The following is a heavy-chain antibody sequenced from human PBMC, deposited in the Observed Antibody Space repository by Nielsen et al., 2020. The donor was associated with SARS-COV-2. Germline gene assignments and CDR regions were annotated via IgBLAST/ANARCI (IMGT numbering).Heavy chain of an antibody. CDR1: GFTFDDYA. V-gene: IGHV3-9*01. Sequence: SLKISCAASGFTFDDYAMHWVRQAPGKGLEWVSGISWNSGSIGYADSVKGRFTISRDNAKNSLYLQMNSLRAEDTALYYCARGGSYDTSSVDYWGQGTLVTASS. D-gene: IGHD2-2*01. CDR2: ISWNSGSI. CDR3: ARGGSYDTSSVDY. J-gene: IGHJ4*02.